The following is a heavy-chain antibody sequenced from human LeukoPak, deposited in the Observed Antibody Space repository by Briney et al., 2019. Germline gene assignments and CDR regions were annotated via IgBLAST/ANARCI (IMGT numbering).Heavy chain of an antibody. CDR3: ARATLGTMVRGVSWGEFPFDY. D-gene: IGHD3-10*01. Sequence: ASVKVSRKASGYTFTGYYMHWVRQAPGQGLEWMGWINPNSGGTNYAQKFQGRVTMTRDTSISTAYMALSRLRSDDTAVYYCARATLGTMVRGVSWGEFPFDYWGQGTLVTVSS. J-gene: IGHJ4*02. V-gene: IGHV1-2*02. CDR1: GYTFTGYY. CDR2: INPNSGGT.